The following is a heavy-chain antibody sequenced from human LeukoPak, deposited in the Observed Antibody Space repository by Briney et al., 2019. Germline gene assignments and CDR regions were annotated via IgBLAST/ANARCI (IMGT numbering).Heavy chain of an antibody. D-gene: IGHD6-6*01. Sequence: SETLSLTCAVYGGSFNGYYWTWIRQPPGKGLEWIGEINKSGSTNYNPSIKSRVTMSIDTSKNQISLRLTSVTAADTAVYYCARNSAYSTSSGFNSWGQGTLVTVSS. V-gene: IGHV4-34*01. J-gene: IGHJ4*02. CDR1: GGSFNGYY. CDR3: ARNSAYSTSSGFNS. CDR2: INKSGST.